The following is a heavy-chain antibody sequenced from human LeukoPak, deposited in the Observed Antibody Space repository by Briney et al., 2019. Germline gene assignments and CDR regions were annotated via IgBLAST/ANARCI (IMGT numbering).Heavy chain of an antibody. CDR1: GYTFTSSG. D-gene: IGHD5/OR15-5a*01. CDR2: ISAYNGDT. Sequence: ASVKVSCRASGYTFTSSGISWVRQARGQGLEWMGWISAYNGDTDYAQKFQGRVTVTTDITTSKAYMELRSLRSDDTAVYYCTRDRSGFGVYAQRWPLDYWGQGTLVTVSS. CDR3: TRDRSGFGVYAQRWPLDY. J-gene: IGHJ4*02. V-gene: IGHV1-18*01.